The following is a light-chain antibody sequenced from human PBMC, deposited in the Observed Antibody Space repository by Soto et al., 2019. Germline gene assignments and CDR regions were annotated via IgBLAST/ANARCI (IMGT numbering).Light chain of an antibody. V-gene: IGKV3-20*01. Sequence: EIVLTQSPGTLSLSPGERGTLSCRASQSVSSSYLAWYQQKPGQAPRLLIYGASSRATGIPDRFSGSGSGTDFTLTISRLEPEDFAVYYCQQYGTSPFITFGQGTRLEI. CDR2: GAS. CDR3: QQYGTSPFIT. J-gene: IGKJ5*01. CDR1: QSVSSSY.